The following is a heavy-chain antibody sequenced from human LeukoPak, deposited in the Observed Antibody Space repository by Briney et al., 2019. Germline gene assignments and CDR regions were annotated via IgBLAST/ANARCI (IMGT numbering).Heavy chain of an antibody. Sequence: GASVKVPCKASGYTFTGYYMHWVRQAPGQGLEWMGRINPNSGGTNYAQKFRGRVTMTRDTSISTAYMELSRLRSDDTAVYYCARVEMATILDYWGQGTLVTVSS. D-gene: IGHD5-24*01. CDR1: GYTFTGYY. CDR3: ARVEMATILDY. CDR2: INPNSGGT. J-gene: IGHJ4*02. V-gene: IGHV1-2*06.